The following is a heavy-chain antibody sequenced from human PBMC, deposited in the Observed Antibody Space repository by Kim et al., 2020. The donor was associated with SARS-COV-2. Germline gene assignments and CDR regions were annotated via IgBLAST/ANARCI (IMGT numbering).Heavy chain of an antibody. CDR2: IIPIFGTA. D-gene: IGHD3-22*01. CDR1: GGTFSSYA. CDR3: TRYYDSRKATGMDV. Sequence: SVKVSCKASGGTFSSYAISWVRQAPGQGLEWMGGIIPIFGTANYAQKFQGRVTITADESTSTAYMELSSLRSEDTAVYYCTRYYDSRKATGMDVWGQGTTVTVSS. J-gene: IGHJ6*02. V-gene: IGHV1-69*13.